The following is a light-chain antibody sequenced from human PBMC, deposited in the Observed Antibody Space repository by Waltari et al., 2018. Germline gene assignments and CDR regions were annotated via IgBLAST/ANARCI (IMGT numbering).Light chain of an antibody. Sequence: LTQPPSVSGAPGQRVTISCPGSSSALGSFVVNLSQHRPGSVPRLLIYDNTHRPSAVPDRFTASKSDTSASLDIAGLQPDDEADYYCQSYDNAWRGSVLIGGGTRLTVL. CDR3: QSYDNAWRGSVL. CDR2: DNT. CDR1: SSALGSFV. J-gene: IGLJ2*01. V-gene: IGLV1-40*01.